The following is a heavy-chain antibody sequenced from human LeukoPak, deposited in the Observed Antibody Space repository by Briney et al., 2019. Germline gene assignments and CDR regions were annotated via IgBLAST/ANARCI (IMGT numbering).Heavy chain of an antibody. Sequence: ASVKVSCKASGYTLTGYYMHWVRQAPGQGLEWMGGINPNSGGTNYAQKFQGRVTITADKSTSTAYMELSSLRSEDTAVYYCARGSRIVAVVPGSYYYYMDVWGKGTTVTVSS. J-gene: IGHJ6*03. D-gene: IGHD2-15*01. V-gene: IGHV1-2*02. CDR2: INPNSGGT. CDR1: GYTLTGYY. CDR3: ARGSRIVAVVPGSYYYYMDV.